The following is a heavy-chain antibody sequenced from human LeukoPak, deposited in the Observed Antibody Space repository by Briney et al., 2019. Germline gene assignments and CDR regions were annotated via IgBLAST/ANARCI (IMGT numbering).Heavy chain of an antibody. CDR2: IRSKANSYAT. J-gene: IGHJ4*02. CDR3: TSTLGTAMVLWDYLDY. D-gene: IGHD5-18*01. CDR1: GFTFSGSA. Sequence: PGGSLRLSCPASGFTFSGSAMHWVRQASGKGLEWVGRIRSKANSYATAYAASVKGRFTISRDDSKNTAYLQMNSLKTEDTAVYYCTSTLGTAMVLWDYLDYWGQGTLVTVSS. V-gene: IGHV3-73*01.